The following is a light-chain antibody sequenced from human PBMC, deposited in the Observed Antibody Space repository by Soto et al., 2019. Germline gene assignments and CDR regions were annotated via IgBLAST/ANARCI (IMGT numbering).Light chain of an antibody. CDR3: QLGT. CDR1: QSISSW. J-gene: IGKJ2*02. Sequence: DIPMTQSPSTLSASVGDRVTITCRASQSISSWLAWYQQKPGKAPKLLIYKASSLESGVPSRFSGSGSGTEFTLTISSLQPDDFATYYCQLGTFGQGAKLEIK. V-gene: IGKV1-5*03. CDR2: KAS.